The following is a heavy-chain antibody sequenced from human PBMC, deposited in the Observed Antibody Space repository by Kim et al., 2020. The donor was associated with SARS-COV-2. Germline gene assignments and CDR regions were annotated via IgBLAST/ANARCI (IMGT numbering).Heavy chain of an antibody. J-gene: IGHJ6*02. CDR3: ARAPKLRYFDSYYYYGMDV. V-gene: IGHV3-53*01. CDR2: IYSGGST. Sequence: GGSLRLSCAASGFTVSSNYMSWVRQAPGKGLEWVSVIYSGGSTYYADSVKGRFTISRDNSKNTLYLQMNSLRAEDTAVYYCARAPKLRYFDSYYYYGMDVWGQGTTVTVSS. CDR1: GFTVSSNY. D-gene: IGHD3-9*01.